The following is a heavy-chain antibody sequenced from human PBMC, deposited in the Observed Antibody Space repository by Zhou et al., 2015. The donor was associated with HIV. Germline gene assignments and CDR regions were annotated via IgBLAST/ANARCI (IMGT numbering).Heavy chain of an antibody. D-gene: IGHD6-19*01. Sequence: QVQLVQSGAEVKKPGSSVKVSCKASGGTFSSYAISWVRQAPGQGLEWMGGIIPIFGTANYAQKFQGRVTITADESTSTAYMELSSLRSEDTAVYYCAKGRERAVASGGLNYYGMDVWGQGTTVTVSS. V-gene: IGHV1-69*12. CDR3: AKGRERAVASGGLNYYGMDV. J-gene: IGHJ6*02. CDR2: IIPIFGTA. CDR1: GGTFSSYA.